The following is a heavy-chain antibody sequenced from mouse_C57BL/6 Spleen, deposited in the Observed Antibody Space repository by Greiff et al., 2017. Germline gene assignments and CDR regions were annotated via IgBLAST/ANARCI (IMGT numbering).Heavy chain of an antibody. Sequence: EVQLQESGGGLVQPKGSLKLSCAASGFSFNTYAMNWVRQAPGKGLEWVARIRSKSNNYATYYADSVKDRFTISRDDSESMLYLQMNNLKTEDTAMYYSVWESYAMDYWGQGTSVTVSS. CDR2: IRSKSNNYAT. CDR3: VWESYAMDY. CDR1: GFSFNTYA. D-gene: IGHD4-1*01. V-gene: IGHV10-1*01. J-gene: IGHJ4*01.